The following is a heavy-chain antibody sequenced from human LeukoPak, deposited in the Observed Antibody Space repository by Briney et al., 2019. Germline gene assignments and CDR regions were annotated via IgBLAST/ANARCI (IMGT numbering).Heavy chain of an antibody. V-gene: IGHV4-4*07. J-gene: IGHJ4*02. Sequence: SETLSLTCTVSGGSTSSYYWSWTRQPAGKGLEWIARIYTSGSTNYNPSLKSRVTMSVDTSKNQFSLKLSSVTAADTAVYYCARDGAWSNYDFWSGSDYWGQGTLVTVSS. CDR1: GGSTSSYY. D-gene: IGHD3-3*01. CDR2: IYTSGST. CDR3: ARDGAWSNYDFWSGSDY.